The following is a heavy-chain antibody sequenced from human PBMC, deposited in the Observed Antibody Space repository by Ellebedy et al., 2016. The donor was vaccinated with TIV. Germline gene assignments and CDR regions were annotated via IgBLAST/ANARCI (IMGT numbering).Heavy chain of an antibody. CDR3: ARDARFIDQQHNWFDP. CDR1: GFIFSDHY. J-gene: IGHJ5*02. D-gene: IGHD6-13*01. CDR2: ISNSGHTI. Sequence: GESLKISCAASGFIFSDHYMSWIRQAPGKGLEWVSYISNSGHTIYYADSVKGRFTISRDNAENSLYLQMNSLRPEDTAVYYCARDARFIDQQHNWFDPWGQGTLVTVSS. V-gene: IGHV3-11*01.